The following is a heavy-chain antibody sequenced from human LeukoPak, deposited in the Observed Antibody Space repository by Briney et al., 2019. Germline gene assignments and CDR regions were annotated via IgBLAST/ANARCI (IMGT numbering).Heavy chain of an antibody. Sequence: GGSLRLSCAASGFTFSGYSMNWVRQAPGKGLEWVSSISSSSSYIFYADSVKGRFTISRDNAKNSLYLQMKSLRAEDTAVYYCARVSAEQVVTAILGRIDYWGQGTLVTVPS. J-gene: IGHJ4*02. CDR3: ARVSAEQVVTAILGRIDY. V-gene: IGHV3-21*01. CDR2: ISSSSSYI. D-gene: IGHD2-21*02. CDR1: GFTFSGYS.